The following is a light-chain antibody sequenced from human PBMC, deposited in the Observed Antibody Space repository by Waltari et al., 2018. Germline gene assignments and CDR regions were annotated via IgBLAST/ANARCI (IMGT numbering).Light chain of an antibody. Sequence: QSALTQPASVSESPGQSIPISCTGTRSHVGSYNLVSWYQQPPGKAPKLIIYEDTKRPSGVSNRFSGSKSGNTASLTISGLQAEDEADYYCCSYAASTISWVFGGGTKLTVL. V-gene: IGLV2-23*01. CDR3: CSYAASTISWV. CDR1: RSHVGSYNL. J-gene: IGLJ3*02. CDR2: EDT.